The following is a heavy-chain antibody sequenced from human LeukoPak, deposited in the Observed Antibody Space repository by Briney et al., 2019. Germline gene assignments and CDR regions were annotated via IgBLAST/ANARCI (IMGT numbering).Heavy chain of an antibody. CDR1: GGSFSGYY. CDR3: ASGNSVDY. Sequence: SETLSLTCAVYGGSFSGYYWSWIRQPPGEGLEWIGEINHSGSTNYHPSLKSRVTISVDTPKNQFSLQLSSVTAADTAVYYCASGNSVDYWGQGTLVTVSS. CDR2: INHSGST. V-gene: IGHV4-34*01. J-gene: IGHJ4*02. D-gene: IGHD4-23*01.